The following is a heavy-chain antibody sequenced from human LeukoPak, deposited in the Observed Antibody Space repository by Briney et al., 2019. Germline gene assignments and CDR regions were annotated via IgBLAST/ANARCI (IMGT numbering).Heavy chain of an antibody. CDR2: TRNKANSYTT. Sequence: PGGSLRLSCAASGFTFSDHYMDWVRQAPGKGLEWVGRTRNKANSYTTEYAASVKGRFTISRDDSKNSLYLQMNSLKTEDTAVYYCARGSSSGWDNYYYYGMDVWGQGTTVTVSS. CDR3: ARGSSSGWDNYYYYGMDV. D-gene: IGHD6-19*01. CDR1: GFTFSDHY. V-gene: IGHV3-72*01. J-gene: IGHJ6*02.